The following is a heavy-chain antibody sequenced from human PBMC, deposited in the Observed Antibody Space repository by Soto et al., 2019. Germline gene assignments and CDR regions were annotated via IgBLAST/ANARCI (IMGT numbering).Heavy chain of an antibody. CDR2: IIPIFGTA. V-gene: IGHV1-69*13. CDR1: GCTFSSYA. CDR3: ARDGGDYYDSSGYYYDY. D-gene: IGHD3-22*01. J-gene: IGHJ4*02. Sequence: GASAKVSCKASGCTFSSYAISWVRQAPGQGLEWMGGIIPIFGTANYAQKFQGRVTITADESTSTAYMELSSLRSEDTAVYYCARDGGDYYDSSGYYYDYWGQGTLVTVS.